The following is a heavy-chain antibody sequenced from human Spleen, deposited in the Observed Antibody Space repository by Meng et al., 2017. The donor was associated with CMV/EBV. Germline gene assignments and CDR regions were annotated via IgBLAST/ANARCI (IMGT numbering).Heavy chain of an antibody. V-gene: IGHV4-59*01. CDR3: AREDYFRNWFDP. CDR2: IYYSGST. CDR1: GGSFSEYY. D-gene: IGHD4/OR15-4a*01. J-gene: IGHJ5*02. Sequence: SETLSLTCAVYGGSFSEYYWSWIRQPPGKGLEWIGYIYYSGSTNYNPSLKSRVTISVDTSKNQFSLKLSSVTAADTAVYYCAREDYFRNWFDPWGQGTLVTVSS.